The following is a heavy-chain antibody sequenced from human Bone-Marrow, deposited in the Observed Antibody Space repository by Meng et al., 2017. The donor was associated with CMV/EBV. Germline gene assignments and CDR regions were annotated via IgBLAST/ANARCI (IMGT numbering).Heavy chain of an antibody. CDR2: ISGSGGST. Sequence: GESLKISCAASGFTFSSYAMSWVRQAPGKGLEWVSAISGSGGSTYYADSVKGRFTISRDNSKNTLYLQMNSLRAEDTAVYYCAPPNWFDPWGQGTLVTVSS. CDR3: APPNWFDP. CDR1: GFTFSSYA. V-gene: IGHV3-23*01. J-gene: IGHJ5*02.